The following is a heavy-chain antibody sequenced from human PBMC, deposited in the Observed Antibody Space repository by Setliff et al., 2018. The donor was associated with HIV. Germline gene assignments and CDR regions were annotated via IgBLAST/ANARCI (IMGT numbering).Heavy chain of an antibody. Sequence: SETLSLTCAVYGGSLSGYYWSWIRQAPGKGLEWIGEINHSGRTKYSPSLRSRVSISVETSKTQFSLKLSSLTAADTAVYYCAIVSSTYWYSIFRNYYYHMYVWGKGTTVTVSS. J-gene: IGHJ6*03. D-gene: IGHD2-8*02. V-gene: IGHV4-34*01. CDR3: AIVSSTYWYSIFRNYYYHMYV. CDR1: GGSLSGYY. CDR2: INHSGRT.